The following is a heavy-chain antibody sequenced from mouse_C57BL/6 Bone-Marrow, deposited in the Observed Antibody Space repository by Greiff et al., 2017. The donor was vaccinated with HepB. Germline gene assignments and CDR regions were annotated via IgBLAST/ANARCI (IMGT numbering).Heavy chain of an antibody. Sequence: EVQLQQSGAELVRPGASVKLSCTASGFNIKDDYMHWVKQRPEQGLEWIGWIDPENGDTEYASKFQGKATITADTSSNTAYLQLSSLTSEDTAVYYCTTGYYGGGYFDYWGQGTTLTVSS. CDR3: TTGYYGGGYFDY. D-gene: IGHD1-1*02. V-gene: IGHV14-4*01. CDR2: IDPENGDT. J-gene: IGHJ2*01. CDR1: GFNIKDDY.